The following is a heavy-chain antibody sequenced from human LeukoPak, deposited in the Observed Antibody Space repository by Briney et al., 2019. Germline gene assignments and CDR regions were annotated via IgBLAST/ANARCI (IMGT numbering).Heavy chain of an antibody. CDR1: GGSISSYY. D-gene: IGHD5-18*01. CDR3: ARSRDSYAETPYYFDY. J-gene: IGHJ4*02. V-gene: IGHV4-59*01. CDR2: IYYSGST. Sequence: SETLSLTCTVSGGSISSYYWSWIRQPPGKGLEWIGYIYYSGSTNYNPSLKSRVTISVDTSKNQFSLKLSSVTAADTAVYYCARSRDSYAETPYYFDYWGQGTLVTVSS.